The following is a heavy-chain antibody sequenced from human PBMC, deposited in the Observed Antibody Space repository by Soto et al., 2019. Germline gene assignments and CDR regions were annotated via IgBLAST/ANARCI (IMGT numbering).Heavy chain of an antibody. CDR3: ARSVFS. CDR2: IYYSGST. CDR1: GGSISSGGYY. D-gene: IGHD3-10*02. J-gene: IGHJ4*02. Sequence: QVQLQESGPGLVKPSQTLSLTCTVSGGSISSGGYYWTWIRQHPGKGLEWIGYIYYSGSTYYNPYLTRLVTISVDTSENRFSRKLSSGSAADTAVYYCARSVFSGGQGTRVTVSS. V-gene: IGHV4-31*01.